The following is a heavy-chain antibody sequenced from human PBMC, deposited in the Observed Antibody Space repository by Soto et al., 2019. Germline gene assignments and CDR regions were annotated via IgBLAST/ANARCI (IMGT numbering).Heavy chain of an antibody. V-gene: IGHV1-46*01. D-gene: IGHD3-3*01. CDR3: ARDKVALRFLEWIVDAFDI. CDR1: GYTFTSYY. J-gene: IGHJ3*02. Sequence: GASVKVSCKASGYTFTSYYMHWVRQAPGQGLEWMGIINPSGGSTSYAQKFQGRVTMTRDTSTSTVYMELSSLRSEDTAVYYCARDKVALRFLEWIVDAFDIWGQGTMVTVS. CDR2: INPSGGST.